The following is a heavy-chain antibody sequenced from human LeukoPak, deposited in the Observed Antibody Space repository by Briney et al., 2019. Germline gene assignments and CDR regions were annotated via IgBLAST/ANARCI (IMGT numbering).Heavy chain of an antibody. CDR1: GASITSYY. CDR3: ARWRESGASVVHAFDI. Sequence: PSETLSLTCTVSGASITSYYWNWMRQSPGKGLEGIGYGHHSGTTNYNPSLESRGTISVDTSKNQFSLKLSSVSAADTAVYYCARWRESGASVVHAFDIRRRGTMVTVSS. CDR2: GHHSGTT. V-gene: IGHV4-59*01. D-gene: IGHD2-15*01. J-gene: IGHJ3*02.